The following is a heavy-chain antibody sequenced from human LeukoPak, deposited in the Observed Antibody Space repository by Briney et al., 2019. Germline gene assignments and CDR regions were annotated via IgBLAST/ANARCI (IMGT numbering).Heavy chain of an antibody. CDR1: GYTFTGYY. D-gene: IGHD3-3*01. CDR2: INPNSGGT. V-gene: IGHV1-2*06. J-gene: IGHJ3*02. CDR3: ARKVDSLYYDFWSGYSSDAFDI. Sequence: VASVKVSCKASGYTFTGYYMHWVRQAPGQGLEWMGRINPNSGGTNYAQKFQGRVTMTRDTSISTAYMELRSLRSDDTAVYYCARKVDSLYYDFWSGYSSDAFDIWGQGTMVTVSS.